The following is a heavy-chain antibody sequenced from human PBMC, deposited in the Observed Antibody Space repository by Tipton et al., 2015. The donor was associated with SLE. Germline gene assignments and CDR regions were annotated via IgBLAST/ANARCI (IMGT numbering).Heavy chain of an antibody. CDR2: IIPIFGTA. Sequence: GAEVKKPGSSVKVSCKASGGTFSSYAISWVRQAPGQGLEWMGGIIPIFGTANYAQKFQGRVTITADESTSTAYMELSSLRSDDTAVYYCARVAVAGTKTEYFQLWGQGTLVTVSS. CDR1: GGTFSSYA. D-gene: IGHD6-19*01. J-gene: IGHJ1*01. V-gene: IGHV1-69*01. CDR3: ARVAVAGTKTEYFQL.